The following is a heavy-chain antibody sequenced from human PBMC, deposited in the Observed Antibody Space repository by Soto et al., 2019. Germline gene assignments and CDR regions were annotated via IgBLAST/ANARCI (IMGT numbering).Heavy chain of an antibody. D-gene: IGHD3-16*01. CDR2: TLYDGSNK. V-gene: IGHV3-30*18. CDR3: VKGATGGPRGYFDL. J-gene: IGHJ2*01. CDR1: GFTFNTYG. Sequence: QVQLVESGGGVVQPGRSLRLSCAASGFTFNTYGMHWVRQAPGKGLEWVAVTLYDGSNKYYADSVKGRFTISRDNAKNTLYVEMNSLRVEDTAVYYCVKGATGGPRGYFDLWGRGTLVTVSS.